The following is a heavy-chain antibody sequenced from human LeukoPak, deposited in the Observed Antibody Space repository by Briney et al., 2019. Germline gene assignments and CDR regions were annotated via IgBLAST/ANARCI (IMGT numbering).Heavy chain of an antibody. Sequence: SETLSLTCAVYGGSFSGYYWGWIRQPPGKGLEWIGSVYHSGSTYYNPSLKSRVTISVDTSKNQFSLKLSSVTAADTAVYYCARHGNYYDTSQSDPWGQGTLVTVSS. CDR3: ARHGNYYDTSQSDP. D-gene: IGHD3-22*01. CDR2: VYHSGST. J-gene: IGHJ5*02. V-gene: IGHV4-38-2*01. CDR1: GGSFSGYY.